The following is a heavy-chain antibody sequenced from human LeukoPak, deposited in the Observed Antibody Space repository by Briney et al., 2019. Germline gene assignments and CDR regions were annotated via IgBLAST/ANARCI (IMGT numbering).Heavy chain of an antibody. CDR1: GFTFSSYS. J-gene: IGHJ4*02. CDR3: ARDQMSGSYISRFDY. CDR2: ISSSSSYI. Sequence: PGGSLRLSCAASGFTFSSYSMNWVRQAPGKGLEWVSSISSSSSYIYYADSVKGRFTISRDNAKNSLYLQMNSLRAEDTAVYYCARDQMSGSYISRFDYWGQGTLVTVSS. V-gene: IGHV3-21*01. D-gene: IGHD1-26*01.